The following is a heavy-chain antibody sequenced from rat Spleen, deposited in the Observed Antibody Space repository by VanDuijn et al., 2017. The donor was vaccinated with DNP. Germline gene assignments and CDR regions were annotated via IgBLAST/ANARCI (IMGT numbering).Heavy chain of an antibody. CDR1: GLTFSDYN. Sequence: EVQLVESGGGLVQPGRSLKLSCAVSGLTFSDYNMAWVRQAPKKGLEWVATINYDGRNTYYRDSAKGRFTVSRDNAKSTLYLQMDSLRSEDTATYYCTRDILPAYWGQGTLVTVSS. J-gene: IGHJ3*01. D-gene: IGHD1-4*01. CDR3: TRDILPAY. CDR2: INYDGRNT. V-gene: IGHV5-7*01.